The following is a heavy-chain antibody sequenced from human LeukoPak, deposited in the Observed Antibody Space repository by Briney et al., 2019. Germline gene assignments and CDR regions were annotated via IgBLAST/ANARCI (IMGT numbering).Heavy chain of an antibody. Sequence: GGSLRLSCAASGFTFINYPIHWVRQAPGKGLEWMAVMSYNGNNKYYADSVKGRVTISRDNSKTTLYLQMDRLGPGDTAVYYCARGASGTFSWFDSWGQGTLVTVSS. D-gene: IGHD1-1*01. CDR3: ARGASGTFSWFDS. V-gene: IGHV3-30-3*01. J-gene: IGHJ5*01. CDR1: GFTFINYP. CDR2: MSYNGNNK.